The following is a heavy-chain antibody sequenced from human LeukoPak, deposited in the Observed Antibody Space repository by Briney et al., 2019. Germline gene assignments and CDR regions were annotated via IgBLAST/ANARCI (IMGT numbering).Heavy chain of an antibody. J-gene: IGHJ3*02. CDR1: GFTFSSYW. CDR2: IKQDGSEK. V-gene: IGHV3-7*01. CDR3: ARVEYYYDSSGSARDAFDI. Sequence: GGSLILSCAASGFTFSSYWMSWVRQAPGKGLEWVANIKQDGSEKYYVDSVKGRFTISRDNAKNSLYLQMNSLRAEDTAVYYCARVEYYYDSSGSARDAFDIWGQGTMVTVSS. D-gene: IGHD3-22*01.